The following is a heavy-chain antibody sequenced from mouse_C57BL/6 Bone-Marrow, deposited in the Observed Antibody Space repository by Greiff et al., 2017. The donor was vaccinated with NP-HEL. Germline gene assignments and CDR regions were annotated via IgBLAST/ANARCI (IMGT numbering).Heavy chain of an antibody. Sequence: EVKLVESEGGLVQPGSSMKLSCTASGFTFSDYYMAWVRQVPEKGLEWVANINYDGSSTYYRDFLKSRFIISRDNAKNILYLQMSILKSEDTATYYCARDQSGWGYFDVWGTGTTVTVSS. V-gene: IGHV5-16*01. D-gene: IGHD1-3*01. CDR1: GFTFSDYY. CDR2: INYDGSST. J-gene: IGHJ1*03. CDR3: ARDQSGWGYFDV.